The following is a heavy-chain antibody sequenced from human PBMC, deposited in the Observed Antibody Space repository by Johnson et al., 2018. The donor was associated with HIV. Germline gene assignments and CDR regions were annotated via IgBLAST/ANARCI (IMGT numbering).Heavy chain of an antibody. Sequence: QVQLVESGGGLVQPGGSLRLSCAASGFTFSTSWMSWVRQAPGKGLGWVAVISFDGSNKFYADSVKGRFTISRDNSKNTLYLQMNSLRTEDTAVYYCARDGTTGPSGDAFDIWGQGTMVTVSS. D-gene: IGHD4-17*01. CDR2: ISFDGSNK. CDR3: ARDGTTGPSGDAFDI. CDR1: GFTFSTSW. V-gene: IGHV3-30*03. J-gene: IGHJ3*02.